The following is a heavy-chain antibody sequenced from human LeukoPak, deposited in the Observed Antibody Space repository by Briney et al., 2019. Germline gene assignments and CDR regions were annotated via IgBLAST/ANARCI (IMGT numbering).Heavy chain of an antibody. D-gene: IGHD6-13*01. V-gene: IGHV4-4*07. CDR2: IYTSGST. J-gene: IGHJ4*02. CDR1: GGSISSYY. CDR3: ARDTAGRRWYAILDY. Sequence: SETLSLTCTVSGGSISSYYWSWIRQPAGKWLEWIGRIYTSGSTTYNPSLKSPVTMSVGPSKNQFSLKLSSVTPAHPAVYYCARDTAGRRWYAILDYWGQGKLVTVSS.